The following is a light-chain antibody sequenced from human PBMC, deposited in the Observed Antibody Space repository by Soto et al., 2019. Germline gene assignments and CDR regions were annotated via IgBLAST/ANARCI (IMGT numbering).Light chain of an antibody. CDR2: VDSGGIMG. V-gene: IGLV9-49*01. CDR3: ATDHGSGANFVV. Sequence: QAVVTQPPSASASLGASVTLTCTLSSGYSYYRVNWYQQRPGKGPRFVMRVDSGGIMGSKGDGIPDRFSVSGSGLIRYLTINNIQEEDEGDYHCATDHGSGANFVVFGGGTKLTVL. J-gene: IGLJ2*01. CDR1: SGYSYYR.